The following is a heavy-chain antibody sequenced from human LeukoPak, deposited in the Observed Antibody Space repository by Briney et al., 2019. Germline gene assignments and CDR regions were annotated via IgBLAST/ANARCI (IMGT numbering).Heavy chain of an antibody. CDR1: GDSISSSSYY. CDR3: ARPYCSAGNCYSNFDS. J-gene: IGHJ4*02. D-gene: IGHD2-15*01. Sequence: KPSETLSLTCTVSGDSISSSSYYWGWIRQPPGKGLEWIGSIYYSGNTYYNPSLKSRVTISVDTSKKQFSLKLSSVTAADTAVYYCARPYCSAGNCYSNFDSWDQGTLVTVSS. CDR2: IYYSGNT. V-gene: IGHV4-39*07.